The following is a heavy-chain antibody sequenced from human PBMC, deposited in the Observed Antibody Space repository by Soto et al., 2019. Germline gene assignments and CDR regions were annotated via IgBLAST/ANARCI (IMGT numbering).Heavy chain of an antibody. V-gene: IGHV3-53*01. CDR2: IYSGGST. J-gene: IGHJ3*02. CDR3: ARETKQWHDAFDI. Sequence: GGSLRLSCAASGFTVSSNYMSWVRQAPGKGLEWVSVIYSGGSTYYADSVKGRFTISRDNSKNTLYLQMNSLRAEDTAVYYCARETKQWHDAFDIWGQGTMVTVSS. CDR1: GFTVSSNY. D-gene: IGHD6-19*01.